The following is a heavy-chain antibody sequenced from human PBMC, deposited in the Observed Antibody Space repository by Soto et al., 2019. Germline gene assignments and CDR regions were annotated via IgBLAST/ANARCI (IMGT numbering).Heavy chain of an antibody. J-gene: IGHJ4*02. Sequence: EVQLVESGGGLVLPGGSLRLSCAASGFTFSSYGMNWVRQAPGKGLEWVSYISSSSTTIYYADSVKGRFTIFRDNAKNSLYLQLNSLRDEDTAVYYCARSPYYYDSSNYYGYWGQGTLVTVSS. CDR1: GFTFSSYG. CDR3: ARSPYYYDSSNYYGY. D-gene: IGHD3-22*01. V-gene: IGHV3-48*02. CDR2: ISSSSTTI.